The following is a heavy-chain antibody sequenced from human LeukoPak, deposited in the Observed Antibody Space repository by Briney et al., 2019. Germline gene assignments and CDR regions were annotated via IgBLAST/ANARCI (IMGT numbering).Heavy chain of an antibody. D-gene: IGHD3-22*01. Sequence: SETLSLTCTVSGGSISSYYWSWIRQPPGKGLEWIGYIYTSGSTNYNPSLKSRVTISVDTSKNQFSLKLSSVTAADTAVYYCARRVRYYESSGYYPPDAFDIWGQGTMVTVSS. CDR1: GGSISSYY. CDR2: IYTSGST. V-gene: IGHV4-4*09. J-gene: IGHJ3*02. CDR3: ARRVRYYESSGYYPPDAFDI.